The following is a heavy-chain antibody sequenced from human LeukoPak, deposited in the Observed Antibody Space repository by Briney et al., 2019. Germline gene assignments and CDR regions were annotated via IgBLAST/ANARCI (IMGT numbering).Heavy chain of an antibody. D-gene: IGHD3-3*02. J-gene: IGHJ6*02. CDR2: INNDGSGT. Sequence: GSLRLSCAASGFTFSSYWMHWVRQAPGKGLVWVSRINNDGSGTSYADSVKGRFTISRDSAKNTLYLQMNSLRAEDTAVYYCARGALDYYYGMDVWGQGTTVTVS. CDR3: ARGALDYYYGMDV. CDR1: GFTFSSYW. V-gene: IGHV3-74*01.